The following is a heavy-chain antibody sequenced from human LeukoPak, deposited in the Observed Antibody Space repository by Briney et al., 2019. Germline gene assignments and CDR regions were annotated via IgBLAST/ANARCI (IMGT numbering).Heavy chain of an antibody. D-gene: IGHD4-23*01. Sequence: PSETLSLTCTVSGGSISSYYWRWLRQPPGKGLVWIGYIYYSGSTNYNLSLKSRLTISVETSKNQFSLKLSSVTAADTAVYYCARQGGNSYFYYGMDVWGQGTTVTVSS. J-gene: IGHJ6*02. V-gene: IGHV4-59*08. CDR1: GGSISSYY. CDR3: ARQGGNSYFYYGMDV. CDR2: IYYSGST.